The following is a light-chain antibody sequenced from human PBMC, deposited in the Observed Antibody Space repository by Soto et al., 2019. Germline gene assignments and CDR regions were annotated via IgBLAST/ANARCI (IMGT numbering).Light chain of an antibody. J-gene: IGLJ2*01. Sequence: QSALTQPASVSGSPGQSITISCTGTSSDIGGYKYVSWYQQHPGKAPKLMIYEVSNRPSGVSNRFSGSKSGNTASLTISGLQAEDEADYYCHSYTSSSTVVFGGGTKLTVL. CDR1: SSDIGGYKY. CDR3: HSYTSSSTVV. V-gene: IGLV2-14*01. CDR2: EVS.